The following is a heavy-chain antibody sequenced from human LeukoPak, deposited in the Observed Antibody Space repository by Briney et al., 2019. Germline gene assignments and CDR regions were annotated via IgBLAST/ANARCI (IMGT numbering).Heavy chain of an antibody. Sequence: ASVKVSCKASGYTFTGYYMHWARQAPGQGLEWMGWISAYNGNTNYAQKLQGRVTMTTDTSTSTAYMELRSLRSDDTAVYYCARVPVGLRYFDWLLPLDYWGQGTLVTVSS. CDR2: ISAYNGNT. J-gene: IGHJ4*02. D-gene: IGHD3-9*01. V-gene: IGHV1-18*04. CDR1: GYTFTGYY. CDR3: ARVPVGLRYFDWLLPLDY.